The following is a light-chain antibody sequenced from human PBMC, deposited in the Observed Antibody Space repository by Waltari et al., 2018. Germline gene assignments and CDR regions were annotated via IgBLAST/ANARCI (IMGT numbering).Light chain of an antibody. CDR2: EAS. CDR1: ESVSRY. Sequence: IVLTQSPATLSLSPGERATLSCRASESVSRYLAWYQQKPGQAPRLLIYEASNRATGIPARFSGSGSGTDVTLTISSLEPEDFAVYYCQHRSDWPLTFGGGTKVEIK. J-gene: IGKJ4*01. V-gene: IGKV3-11*01. CDR3: QHRSDWPLT.